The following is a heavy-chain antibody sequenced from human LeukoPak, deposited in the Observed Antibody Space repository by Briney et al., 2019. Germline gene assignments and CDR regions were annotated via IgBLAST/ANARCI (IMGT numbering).Heavy chain of an antibody. CDR3: TTDTSYSGSYLAYYVDV. CDR2: IKSKTDGGTT. Sequence: PGGSLRLSCAASGFTFSNAWMSWVRQAPGKGLEWVGRIKSKTDGGTTDYAAPVKGRFTISRDDSKNTLYLQMNSLKTEDTAVYYCTTDTSYSGSYLAYYVDVWGKGTTVTVSS. CDR1: GFTFSNAW. D-gene: IGHD1-26*01. J-gene: IGHJ6*03. V-gene: IGHV3-15*01.